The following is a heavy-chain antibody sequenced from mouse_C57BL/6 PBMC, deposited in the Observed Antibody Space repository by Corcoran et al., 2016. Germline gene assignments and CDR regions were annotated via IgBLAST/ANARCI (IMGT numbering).Heavy chain of an antibody. CDR2: INTYSGVP. CDR1: GYTFTTYG. CDR3: ARWGDGSSHWYFDV. D-gene: IGHD1-1*01. J-gene: IGHJ1*03. V-gene: IGHV9-3*01. Sequence: QIQLVQSGHALKKPGEKVKISCKASGYTFTTYGISWVKQAQGKGLTWMGWINTYSGVPTYADDFKGRFAFSLETSASTAYLQINNLKNEDTATYCCARWGDGSSHWYFDVWGTGITVTVSS.